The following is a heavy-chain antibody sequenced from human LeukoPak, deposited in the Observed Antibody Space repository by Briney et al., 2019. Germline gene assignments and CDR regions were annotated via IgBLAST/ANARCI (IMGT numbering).Heavy chain of an antibody. D-gene: IGHD3-9*01. J-gene: IGHJ4*02. CDR1: GGTFSSYA. V-gene: IGHV1-69*04. Sequence: SVKVSCKASGGTFSSYAISWVRQAPGQGREWMGRIIPILGIANYAQKFQGRVTITADKSTSTAYMELSSLRSEDTAVYYCAGNSIFRFDYWGQGTLVTVSS. CDR3: AGNSIFRFDY. CDR2: IIPILGIA.